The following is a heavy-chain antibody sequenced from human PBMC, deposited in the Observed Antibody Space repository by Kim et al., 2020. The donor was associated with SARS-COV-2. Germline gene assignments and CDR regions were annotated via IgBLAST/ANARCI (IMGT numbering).Heavy chain of an antibody. V-gene: IGHV3-66*04. D-gene: IGHD6-6*01. CDR1: GFTVSSNY. CDR2: IYSGGST. CDR3: ASHNFSPPEYSSSWGEYYYMDV. Sequence: GGSLRLSCAASGFTVSSNYMSWVRQAPGKGLEWVSVIYSGGSTYYADSVKGRFTISRDNSKNTLYLQMNSLRAEDTAVYYCASHNFSPPEYSSSWGEYYYMDVWGKGTTVTVSS. J-gene: IGHJ6*03.